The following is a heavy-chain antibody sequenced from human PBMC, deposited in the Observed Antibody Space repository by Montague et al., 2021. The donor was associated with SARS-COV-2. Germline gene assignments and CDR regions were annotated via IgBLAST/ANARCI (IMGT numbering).Heavy chain of an antibody. CDR2: ISYDGSNK. Sequence: SLRLSCAASGFTFSSYAMHWVRQAPGKGLEWVAVISYDGSNKYYADSVKGRFTISRDNSKNTLCLQMNSLRAEDTAVYYCARELILQYGMDVWGQGTTVTVSS. V-gene: IGHV3-30*04. CDR3: ARELILQYGMDV. J-gene: IGHJ6*02. CDR1: GFTFSSYA. D-gene: IGHD3-3*02.